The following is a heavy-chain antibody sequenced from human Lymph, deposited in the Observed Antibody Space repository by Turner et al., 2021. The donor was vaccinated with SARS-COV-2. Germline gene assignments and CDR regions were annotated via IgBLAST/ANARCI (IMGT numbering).Heavy chain of an antibody. Sequence: EVQLVESGGGVVRPGGSRRLSCLPSGFTFDVYALHWVRQAPGKGLECVSLISGDGCCTYSADSVKGRFTISRDNSKNSLYLQMNSLRTEDTALYCCAKDPGYCSGGSCYSRTYFDYWGQGTLVTVSS. CDR3: AKDPGYCSGGSCYSRTYFDY. J-gene: IGHJ4*02. CDR1: GFTFDVYA. D-gene: IGHD2-15*01. CDR2: ISGDGCCT. V-gene: IGHV3-43*02.